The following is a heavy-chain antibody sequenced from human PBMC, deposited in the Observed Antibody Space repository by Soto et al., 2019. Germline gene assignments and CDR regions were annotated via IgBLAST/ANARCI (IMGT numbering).Heavy chain of an antibody. CDR3: AHGSGGGNSAYFDY. J-gene: IGHJ4*02. CDR1: GFSLRTSGVG. CDR2: IYWDDHK. D-gene: IGHD3-10*01. V-gene: IGHV2-5*02. Sequence: YGPTLAHPTQTLTLTCPVSGFSLRTSGVGVGWIRQPPGNALDWLALIYWDDHKRHSPSLKSRLTITKDPSRNQAVLTMTNMEPVETATYYWAHGSGGGNSAYFDYWGQ.